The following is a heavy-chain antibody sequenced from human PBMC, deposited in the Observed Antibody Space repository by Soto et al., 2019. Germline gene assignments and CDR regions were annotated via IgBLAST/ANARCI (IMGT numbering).Heavy chain of an antibody. V-gene: IGHV3-23*01. CDR1: GFTFSSQA. D-gene: IGHD2-2*01. J-gene: IGHJ4*02. CDR2: ISASGLTT. CDR3: AKGASVPYYFDY. Sequence: PGGSLRLSCAASGFTFSSQAMSWVRQAPGKGLEWVSAISASGLTTYYAGAVKGRFTISRDNSKNTLYLQMNSLRAEDTAVYYCAKGASVPYYFDYWGQGTLVTVSS.